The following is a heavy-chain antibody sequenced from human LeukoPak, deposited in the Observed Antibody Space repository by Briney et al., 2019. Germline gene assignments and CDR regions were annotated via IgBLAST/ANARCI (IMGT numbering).Heavy chain of an antibody. Sequence: SETLSLTCTVSGDSITTYYWSWIRQPPGKGLEWIGYIYHRGDTKYNPTLKSRVTMSIDTSTNQFALKLDSVTAADTAVYYCASGGSYFWFDPWGPGILVTVSS. V-gene: IGHV4-59*01. D-gene: IGHD1-26*01. CDR2: IYHRGDT. CDR3: ASGGSYFWFDP. CDR1: GDSITTYY. J-gene: IGHJ5*02.